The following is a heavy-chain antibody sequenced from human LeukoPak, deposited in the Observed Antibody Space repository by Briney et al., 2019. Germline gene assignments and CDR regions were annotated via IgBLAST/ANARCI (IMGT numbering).Heavy chain of an antibody. Sequence: PGGSLRLSCAASGFTFSTYWMTWVRQAPGKGLECVANLKEDGSERYYVDSVKGRFTISRDNAKNSLYLQMNSLRAEDTAVYYCVMGWYQYYFDLWGQGTLVTVSS. V-gene: IGHV3-7*01. D-gene: IGHD6-19*01. CDR3: VMGWYQYYFDL. J-gene: IGHJ4*02. CDR1: GFTFSTYW. CDR2: LKEDGSER.